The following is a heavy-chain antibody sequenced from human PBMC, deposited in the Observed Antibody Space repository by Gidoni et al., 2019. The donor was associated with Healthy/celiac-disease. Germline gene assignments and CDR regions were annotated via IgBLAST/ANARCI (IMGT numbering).Heavy chain of an antibody. CDR3: AAWGYCSGGSCYSSNAFDI. CDR1: GGSIRSGGYY. D-gene: IGHD2-15*01. CDR2: IYYSGST. V-gene: IGHV4-31*03. Sequence: QVQLQESGPGLVKPSQTLSLTCTVSGGSIRSGGYYWSWIRQHPGKGLEWIGYIYYSGSTYYNPSLKSRVTISVDTSKNQFSLKLSSVTAADTAVYYCAAWGYCSGGSCYSSNAFDIWGQGTMVTVSS. J-gene: IGHJ3*02.